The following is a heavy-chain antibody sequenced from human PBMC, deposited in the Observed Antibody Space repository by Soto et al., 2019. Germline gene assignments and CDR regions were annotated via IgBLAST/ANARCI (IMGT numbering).Heavy chain of an antibody. V-gene: IGHV3-30-3*01. D-gene: IGHD6-19*01. J-gene: IGHJ4*02. CDR1: GFTFSSYA. Sequence: QVQLVESGGGVVQPGRSLRLSCAASGFTFSSYAMHWVRQAPGKGLEWVTVLSYDGSNKYYADSVKGRFTISRDNSNNTLYLQMDSRRAEHTAVYYCAREKSQYSTGSNNRHFDYWAQGTLVTVSS. CDR2: LSYDGSNK. CDR3: AREKSQYSTGSNNRHFDY.